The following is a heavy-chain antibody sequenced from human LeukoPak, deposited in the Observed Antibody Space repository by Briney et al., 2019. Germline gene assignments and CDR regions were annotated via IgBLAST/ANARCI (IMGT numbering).Heavy chain of an antibody. D-gene: IGHD1-14*01. J-gene: IGHJ4*02. CDR2: INPSGGST. CDR3: ARDRGRNSFDY. Sequence: ASVKVSCKASGYTFTSYYMHWVRQAPGQGLEWMGIINPSGGSTSYAQKFQGRVTMTRDTSTSTVYMELSSLRAEDTALYYRARDRGRNSFDYWGQGTLVSVSS. CDR1: GYTFTSYY. V-gene: IGHV1-46*01.